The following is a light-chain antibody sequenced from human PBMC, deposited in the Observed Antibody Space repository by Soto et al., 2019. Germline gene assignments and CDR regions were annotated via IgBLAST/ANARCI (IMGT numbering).Light chain of an antibody. J-gene: IGKJ1*01. CDR3: LQDFNYPRT. V-gene: IGKV1-6*01. CDR1: QDVRNN. CDR2: AAS. Sequence: AIQMTQSPSFLSASVGDRVIITCRASQDVRNNLGWYQHKPGKAPKVLISAASILQSGVPSRFSGSGSGTEFTLTIDSLQPVDFASYYCLQDFNYPRTFGQGTKVEI.